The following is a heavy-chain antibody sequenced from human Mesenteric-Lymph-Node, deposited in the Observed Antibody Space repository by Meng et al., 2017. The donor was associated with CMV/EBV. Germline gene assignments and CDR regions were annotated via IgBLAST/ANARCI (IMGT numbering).Heavy chain of an antibody. CDR2: ISSDGMNA. J-gene: IGHJ6*02. CDR3: ARDRRWLVRYYYYGMDV. Sequence: GESLKISCAASGFTFSYYYMNWVRQAPGKGLEGVSRISSDGMNAAYADSVESRFTISRDNAKNSLYRQMNSLRAEDTAVYYSARDRRWLVRYYYYGMDVWGQGTTVTVSS. V-gene: IGHV3-74*03. D-gene: IGHD6-19*01. CDR1: GFTFSYYY.